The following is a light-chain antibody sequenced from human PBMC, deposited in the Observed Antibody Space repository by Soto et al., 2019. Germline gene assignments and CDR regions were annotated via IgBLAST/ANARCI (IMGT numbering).Light chain of an antibody. CDR3: QQYDTSVIT. V-gene: IGKV3-20*01. CDR2: AAS. CDR1: QSVSGSY. J-gene: IGKJ5*01. Sequence: EIVLTQSPGTLSLSPGERATLSCRASQSVSGSYLAWYQLKPGQAPRLLIYAASTRATGIPDRFSGRGSGTDFTLTISRLEPEDFAVYSCQQYDTSVITFGQGTRLEIK.